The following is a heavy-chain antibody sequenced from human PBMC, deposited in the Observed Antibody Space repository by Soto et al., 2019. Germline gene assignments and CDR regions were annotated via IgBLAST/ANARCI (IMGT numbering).Heavy chain of an antibody. CDR2: IYYSGST. V-gene: IGHV4-30-4*01. CDR1: GGSISRGDYY. J-gene: IGHJ4*02. CDR3: AREEVEAAGTLDY. D-gene: IGHD6-13*01. Sequence: ASETLSLTCTVSGGSISRGDYYWSWIRQPPGKGLEWIGYIYYSGSTYYNPSLKSRVTISVDTSKNQFSLKLGSVTAADTAVYYCAREEVEAAGTLDYWGQGTLVTVSS.